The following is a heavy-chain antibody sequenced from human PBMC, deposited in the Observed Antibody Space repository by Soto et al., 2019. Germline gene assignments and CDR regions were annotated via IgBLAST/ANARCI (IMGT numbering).Heavy chain of an antibody. D-gene: IGHD6-13*01. V-gene: IGHV4-4*07. Sequence: PXETLSLTCTVSGSSISDYYWGWIRQPAGKGLECIGRIYASGNTNYNPSLKSRVTMSVDTSKNQFSLTLNSVTAADTAVYYCARESRSALGTVEHWGRGTLVTVSS. CDR3: ARESRSALGTVEH. CDR2: IYASGNT. J-gene: IGHJ4*02. CDR1: GSSISDYY.